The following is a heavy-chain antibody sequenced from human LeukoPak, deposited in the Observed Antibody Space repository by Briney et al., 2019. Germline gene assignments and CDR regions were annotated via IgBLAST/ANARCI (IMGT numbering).Heavy chain of an antibody. V-gene: IGHV4-61*02. CDR2: IYISGNT. CDR3: TRGWSSAGVFDS. D-gene: IGHD6-19*01. J-gene: IGHJ4*03. CDR1: GGSIKTGGYS. Sequence: PSETLSLTCTVSGGSIKTGGYSWTWIRQPAGKGLEWIGRIYISGNTDQNPSLKSRVIVSMDSSKNQFSLEMKSVTAADTAVYYCTRGWSSAGVFDSWGQGTVVTVSS.